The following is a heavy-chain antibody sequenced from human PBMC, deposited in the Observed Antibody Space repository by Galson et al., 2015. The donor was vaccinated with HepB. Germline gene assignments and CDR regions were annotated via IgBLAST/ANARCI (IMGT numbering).Heavy chain of an antibody. D-gene: IGHD2-8*02. CDR1: GGSISSYY. Sequence: SETLSLTCTVSGGSISSYYWSWIRQPPGKGLEWIGYIYYSGSTNYNPSLKSRVTISVDTSKNQFSLKLSSVTAADTAVYYCARESPSDTEALYYYYGMDVWGQGTTVTVSS. CDR2: IYYSGST. J-gene: IGHJ6*02. V-gene: IGHV4-59*01. CDR3: ARESPSDTEALYYYYGMDV.